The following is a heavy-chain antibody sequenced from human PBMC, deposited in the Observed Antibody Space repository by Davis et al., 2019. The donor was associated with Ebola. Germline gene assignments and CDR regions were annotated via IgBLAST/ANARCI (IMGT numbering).Heavy chain of an antibody. D-gene: IGHD2-2*01. Sequence: ASVKVSCKASGYTFTSYDINWVRQATGQGLEWMGWMNPNSGNTGYAQKFQGRVTMTRNTSISTAYMQLRRLRSDDTAVYYCAREGYCSSTSCYHSYYYYYYGMDVWGQGTTVTVSS. CDR3: AREGYCSSTSCYHSYYYYYYGMDV. CDR2: MNPNSGNT. CDR1: GYTFTSYD. V-gene: IGHV1-8*01. J-gene: IGHJ6*02.